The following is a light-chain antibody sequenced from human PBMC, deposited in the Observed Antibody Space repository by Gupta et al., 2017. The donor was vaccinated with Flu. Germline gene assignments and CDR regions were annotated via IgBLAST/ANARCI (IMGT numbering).Light chain of an antibody. Sequence: GTLSLSPGARATLSCRASQSVDSAYLGWYQQKTGQAPRLLIYAAITRANGLPDRFSGSGCGTDFSLTISRLEPEDFAVYSCQQDYRPPRTFGQGTRLEMK. V-gene: IGKV3-20*01. CDR2: AAI. J-gene: IGKJ2*01. CDR1: QSVDSAY. CDR3: QQDYRPPRT.